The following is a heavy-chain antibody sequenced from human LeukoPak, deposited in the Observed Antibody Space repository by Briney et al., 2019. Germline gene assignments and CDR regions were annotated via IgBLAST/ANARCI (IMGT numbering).Heavy chain of an antibody. CDR3: ARGGMGGSYYEDGDFDY. CDR1: GGSFSGYY. J-gene: IGHJ4*02. CDR2: INHSGST. D-gene: IGHD1-26*01. Sequence: SETLSLTCAVYGGSFSGYYWSWIRQPPGKGLEWIGEINHSGSTNYNPSLKSRVTISVDTSKNKFSLKMSSVPAADTAVYYCARGGMGGSYYEDGDFDYWGQGTLVPVSS. V-gene: IGHV4-34*01.